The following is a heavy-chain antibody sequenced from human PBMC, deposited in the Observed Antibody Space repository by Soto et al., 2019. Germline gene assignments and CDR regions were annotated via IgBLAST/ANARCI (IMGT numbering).Heavy chain of an antibody. CDR1: GGSFSGYY. V-gene: IGHV4-34*01. J-gene: IGHJ5*02. CDR3: ARGGGFTIFGVVRLGCIDL. Sequence: PSETLALTCAVYGGSFSGYYWSWIRQPPGKGLEWIGEINHSGSTNYNPSLKSRVTISVDTSKNQFSLKLSSVTAADTAVYYCARGGGFTIFGVVRLGCIDLWGQGPLVTVSS. CDR2: INHSGST. D-gene: IGHD3-3*01.